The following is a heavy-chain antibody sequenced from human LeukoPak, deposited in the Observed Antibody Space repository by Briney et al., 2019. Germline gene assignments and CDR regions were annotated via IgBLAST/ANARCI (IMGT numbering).Heavy chain of an antibody. CDR1: GGTFSSYA. Sequence: ASVKVSCKASGGTFSSYAISWVRQAPGQGLEWMGGIIPIFGTANYAQKFQGRVTITADESTSTAYMELSSLRSEDTAVYYCARQNTIYLPYDYWGQGTLVTVSS. V-gene: IGHV1-69*13. J-gene: IGHJ4*02. CDR3: ARQNTIYLPYDY. D-gene: IGHD3-3*01. CDR2: IIPIFGTA.